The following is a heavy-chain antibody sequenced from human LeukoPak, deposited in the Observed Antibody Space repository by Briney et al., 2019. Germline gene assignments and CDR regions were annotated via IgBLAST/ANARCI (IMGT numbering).Heavy chain of an antibody. J-gene: IGHJ4*02. CDR2: ISSSGSTT. CDR3: ARDNYDSSGYYFD. Sequence: GGSLRLSCAASGFTFSSYEMNWVRQAPGKGLEWVSYISSSGSTTHYADSVKGRFTNSRDNAKNSLYLQMNSLRAEDTAVYYCARDNYDSSGYYFDWGQGTLVTVSS. CDR1: GFTFSSYE. V-gene: IGHV3-48*03. D-gene: IGHD3-22*01.